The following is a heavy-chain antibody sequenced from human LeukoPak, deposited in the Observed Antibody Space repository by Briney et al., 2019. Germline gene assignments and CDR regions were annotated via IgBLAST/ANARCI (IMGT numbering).Heavy chain of an antibody. Sequence: SETLSLTCTVSGGSISSSSYYWGWIRQPPGKGLEWIGSIYYSGSTHYNPSLKSRVTISVDTSKNQFSLKLSSVTAADTAVYYCARRRRADYVWGCYRSYYFDSWGQGTLVTVSS. V-gene: IGHV4-39*01. J-gene: IGHJ4*02. CDR1: GGSISSSSYY. D-gene: IGHD3-16*02. CDR2: IYYSGST. CDR3: ARRRRADYVWGCYRSYYFDS.